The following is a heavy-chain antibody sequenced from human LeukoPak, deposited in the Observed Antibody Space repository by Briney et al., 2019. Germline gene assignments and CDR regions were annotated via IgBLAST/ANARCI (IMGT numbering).Heavy chain of an antibody. Sequence: SETLSLTCAVYGGSFSGYYWSWIRQPPGKGLEWIGEINHSGSTNHNPSLKSRVTISVDTSKNQFSLKLSSVTAADTAVYYCARVGISSSWYAVGYWGQGTLVTVSS. CDR2: INHSGST. V-gene: IGHV4-34*01. CDR1: GGSFSGYY. CDR3: ARVGISSSWYAVGY. D-gene: IGHD6-13*01. J-gene: IGHJ4*02.